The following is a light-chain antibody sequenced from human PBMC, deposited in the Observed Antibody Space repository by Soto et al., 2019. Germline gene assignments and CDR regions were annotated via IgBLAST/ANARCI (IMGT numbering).Light chain of an antibody. V-gene: IGLV2-14*03. CDR3: NSFKSGSTVV. CDR1: SSDIGRYKY. Sequence: QSALTQPASVSGSPGQSLTISCTGTSSDIGRYKYVSWYQQHPGKAPKLIIYDVSDRPSGISHRFSGSKSGNTASLTISGLQSEDEADSYCNSFKSGSTVVFGGGTKLTVL. J-gene: IGLJ2*01. CDR2: DVS.